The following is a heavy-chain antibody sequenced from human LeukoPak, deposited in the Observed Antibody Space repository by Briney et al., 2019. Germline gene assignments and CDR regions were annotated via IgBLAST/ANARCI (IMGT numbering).Heavy chain of an antibody. D-gene: IGHD2/OR15-2a*01. CDR1: GFTFSSYW. CDR2: INGDGSTT. CDR3: ARGSPSYWALSY. V-gene: IGHV3-74*01. J-gene: IGHJ4*02. Sequence: GGSLRPSCAASGFTFSSYWMHWVRQAPGKGLLWVSRINGDGSTTNYADSVQGRFTISRDNAKNTLYLQMNSLRTEDTAVYYCARGSPSYWALSYWGPGILVTVSS.